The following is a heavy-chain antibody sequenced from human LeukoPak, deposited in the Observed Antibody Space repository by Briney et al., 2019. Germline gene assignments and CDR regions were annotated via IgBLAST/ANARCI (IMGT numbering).Heavy chain of an antibody. V-gene: IGHV4-31*03. Sequence: SQTLSLTCTVSGGSISSGGYYWSRIRQHPGKGLEWIGYIYYSGSTYYDPSLKSRVTISVDTSKNQFSLKLSSVTAADTAVYYCARDRRVTTDDNWFDPWGQGTLVTVSS. CDR3: ARDRRVTTDDNWFDP. J-gene: IGHJ5*02. D-gene: IGHD4-11*01. CDR2: IYYSGST. CDR1: GGSISSGGYY.